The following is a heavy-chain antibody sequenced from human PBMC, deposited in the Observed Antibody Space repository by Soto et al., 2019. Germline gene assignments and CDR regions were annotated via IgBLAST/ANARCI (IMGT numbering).Heavy chain of an antibody. CDR1: GGTFSTSA. V-gene: IGHV1-69*12. CDR3: ARDKDRLQLGGNYYYILDV. Sequence: QVQLVQSGAEVKKPGSSVKVSCKASGGTFSTSAISWVRQAPGQGLEWVGGIMPVFPTPDYAQNFQGRVTITADESTTTAYLELTSLRADDTAMYYCARDKDRLQLGGNYYYILDVWGXGXXITVSS. J-gene: IGHJ6*02. CDR2: IMPVFPTP. D-gene: IGHD1-1*01.